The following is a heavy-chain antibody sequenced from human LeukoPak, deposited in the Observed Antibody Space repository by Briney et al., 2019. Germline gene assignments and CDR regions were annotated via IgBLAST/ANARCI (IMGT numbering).Heavy chain of an antibody. CDR2: IYYSGST. CDR1: GGSISSYY. J-gene: IGHJ5*02. CDR3: ARSAVSSAAWGSWFDP. Sequence: SETLSLTCTVSGGSISSYYWSWIRQPPGKGLEWIGYIYYSGSTNYNPSLKSRVTISVDTSKNQFSLKLSSVTAADTAVYYCARSAVSSAAWGSWFDPWGQGTLVTVSS. D-gene: IGHD2-2*01. V-gene: IGHV4-59*01.